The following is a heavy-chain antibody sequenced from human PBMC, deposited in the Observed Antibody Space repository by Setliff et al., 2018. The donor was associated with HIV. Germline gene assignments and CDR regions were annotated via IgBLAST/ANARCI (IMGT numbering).Heavy chain of an antibody. Sequence: ASVKVSCKASGYTFTSYGISWVRQDPGQGLEWMGWISAYNGNTNYAQKLQGRVTMTTDTSTSTAYMELRSLRSDDTAVYYCARDSEWGSYIFWTFDIWGQGTMVTVSS. CDR2: ISAYNGNT. V-gene: IGHV1-18*01. CDR3: ARDSEWGSYIFWTFDI. J-gene: IGHJ3*02. D-gene: IGHD1-26*01. CDR1: GYTFTSYG.